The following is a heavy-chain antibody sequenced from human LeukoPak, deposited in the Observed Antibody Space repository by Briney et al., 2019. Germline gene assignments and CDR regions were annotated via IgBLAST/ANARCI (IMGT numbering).Heavy chain of an antibody. V-gene: IGHV3-30*03. CDR1: GFTFSNYG. CDR3: ARSGQLWLSSHDY. CDR2: LSYDGSQK. Sequence: GGSLRLSCAASGFTFSNYGMHWVRQAPGKGLEWVAVLSYDGSQKYYADSVKGRFTISRDNSKNTLYVQMNRLRAEDTAVYYCARSGQLWLSSHDYWGQGTLVTVSS. D-gene: IGHD5-18*01. J-gene: IGHJ4*02.